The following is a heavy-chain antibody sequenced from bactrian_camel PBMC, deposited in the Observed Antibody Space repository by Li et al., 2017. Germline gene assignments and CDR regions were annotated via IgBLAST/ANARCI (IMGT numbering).Heavy chain of an antibody. J-gene: IGHJ4*01. CDR3: AASFSFPSDCSFTRQFTP. CDR2: IYNSGST. D-gene: IGHD1*01. V-gene: IGHV3S53*01. CDR1: GDVNSTDC. Sequence: HVQLVESGGGSVQAGGSLRLSCAASGDVNSTDCMGWFRQRPGQGREAVATIYNSGSTRYADSVKGRFTISQDDAKNTLYLQMNSLKPEDTAMYYCAASFSFPSDCSFTRQFTPRGQGTQVTVSS.